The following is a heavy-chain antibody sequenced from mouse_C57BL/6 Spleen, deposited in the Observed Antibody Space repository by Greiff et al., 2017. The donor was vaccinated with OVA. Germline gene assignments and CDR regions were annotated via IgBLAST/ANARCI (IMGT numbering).Heavy chain of an antibody. Sequence: EVMLVESGGGLVKPGGSLKLSCAASGFTFSDYGMHWVRQAPEKGLEWVAYISSGSSTIYYADTVKGRFTISRDNAKNTLFLQMTSLRSEDTAMYYCARPYRSGYNYEVWGTGTTVTVAS. CDR1: GFTFSDYG. CDR2: ISSGSSTI. CDR3: ARPYRSGYNYEV. J-gene: IGHJ1*03. D-gene: IGHD1-1*01. V-gene: IGHV5-17*01.